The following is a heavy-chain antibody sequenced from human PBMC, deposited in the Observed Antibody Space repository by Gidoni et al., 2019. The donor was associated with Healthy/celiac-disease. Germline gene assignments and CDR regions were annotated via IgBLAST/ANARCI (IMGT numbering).Heavy chain of an antibody. CDR3: ARAGMITFGGVIVPTLFDY. CDR2: IYHRGST. D-gene: IGHD3-16*02. CDR1: GGSISSGGYS. J-gene: IGHJ4*02. V-gene: IGHV4-30-2*01. Sequence: QLQLQESGSGLVKPSQTLSLTCAVSGGSISSGGYSWSWLRQPPWKGLEWIGYIYHRGSTYYNPSLKSRVAISVDRSRNQFSLKLRSVTAADTAVYYCARAGMITFGGVIVPTLFDYWGQGTLVTVSS.